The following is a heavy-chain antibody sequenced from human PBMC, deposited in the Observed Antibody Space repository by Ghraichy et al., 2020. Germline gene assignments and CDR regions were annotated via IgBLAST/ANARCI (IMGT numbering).Heavy chain of an antibody. Sequence: SETLSLTCTVSGGSISSSSYYWGWIRQPPGKGLEWIGSIYYSGSTYYNPSLKSRVTISVDTSKNQFSLKLSSVTAADTAVYYCAREEAVARTIHYWGQGTLVTVSS. CDR3: AREEAVARTIHY. CDR2: IYYSGST. J-gene: IGHJ4*02. D-gene: IGHD6-19*01. CDR1: GGSISSSSYY. V-gene: IGHV4-39*07.